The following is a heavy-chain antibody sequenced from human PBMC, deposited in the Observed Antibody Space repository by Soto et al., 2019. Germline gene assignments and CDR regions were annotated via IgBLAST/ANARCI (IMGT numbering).Heavy chain of an antibody. D-gene: IGHD2-2*01. CDR1: GGTFGSYA. J-gene: IGHJ6*02. Sequence: QVQLVQSGAEVKKPGSSVKVSCKASGGTFGSYAISWVRQAPGQGLEWMGGIIPIPGTANYAQKFQGRVTIPADEYTSTAYVELSSLRSEDTAVYYWARSQGSSTSLEIYYYYYYGMDVWGQGTRVSVSS. V-gene: IGHV1-69*01. CDR2: IIPIPGTA. CDR3: ARSQGSSTSLEIYYYYYYGMDV.